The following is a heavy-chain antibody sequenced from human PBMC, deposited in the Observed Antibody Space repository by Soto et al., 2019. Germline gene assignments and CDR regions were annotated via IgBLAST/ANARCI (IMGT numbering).Heavy chain of an antibody. CDR2: ISYDGSNK. V-gene: IGHV3-30-3*01. D-gene: IGHD3-10*01. CDR3: ARDGFRAGVAGGGLDY. CDR1: GFTFSSYA. J-gene: IGHJ4*02. Sequence: QVQLVESGGGVVQPGRSLRLSCAASGFTFSSYAMHWVRQAPGKGLEWVAVISYDGSNKYYADSVKGRFTISRDNSKNSLYLQMNSLRAEDTAVYYCARDGFRAGVAGGGLDYWGQGSLVTVSS.